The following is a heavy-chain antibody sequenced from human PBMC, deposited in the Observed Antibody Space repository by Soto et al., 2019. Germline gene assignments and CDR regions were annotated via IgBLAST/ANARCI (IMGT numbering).Heavy chain of an antibody. J-gene: IGHJ4*02. V-gene: IGHV3-74*01. D-gene: IGHD6-19*01. CDR2: INSDGSST. CDR3: ARDPAPSGWYDY. CDR1: GFTFSSYW. Sequence: SGGSLRLSCAASGFTFSSYWMHWVRQAPGKGLVWVSRINSDGSSTSHADSVKGRFTISRDNAKNTLYLQMSSLRAGDTAVYYCARDPAPSGWYDYWGQGTLVTVSS.